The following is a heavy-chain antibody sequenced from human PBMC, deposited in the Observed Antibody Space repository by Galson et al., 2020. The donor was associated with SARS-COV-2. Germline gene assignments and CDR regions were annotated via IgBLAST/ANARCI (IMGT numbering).Heavy chain of an antibody. CDR1: GGSISSSSYY. Sequence: ETSETLSLTCTVSGGSISSSSYYWGWIRQPPGKGLEWIGSIYYSGSTYYNPSLKSRVTISVDTSKNQFSLKLSSVTAADAAVYYCARHHVHRGLGELSLEGGYYFDYWGQGTLVTVSS. J-gene: IGHJ4*02. V-gene: IGHV4-39*01. D-gene: IGHD3-16*02. CDR2: IYYSGST. CDR3: ARHHVHRGLGELSLEGGYYFDY.